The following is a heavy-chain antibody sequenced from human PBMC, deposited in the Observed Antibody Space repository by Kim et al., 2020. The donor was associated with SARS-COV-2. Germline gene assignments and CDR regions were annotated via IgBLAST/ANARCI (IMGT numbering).Heavy chain of an antibody. CDR2: IYYSGST. CDR3: ASLTAAAHDY. J-gene: IGHJ4*02. Sequence: SETLSLTCTVSGGSISSSSYYWGWIRQPPGKGLEWIGSIYYSGSTYYNPSLKSRVTISVDTSKNQFSLKLSSVTAADTAVYYCASLTAAAHDYWGQGTLVTVAS. D-gene: IGHD6-13*01. V-gene: IGHV4-39*01. CDR1: GGSISSSSYY.